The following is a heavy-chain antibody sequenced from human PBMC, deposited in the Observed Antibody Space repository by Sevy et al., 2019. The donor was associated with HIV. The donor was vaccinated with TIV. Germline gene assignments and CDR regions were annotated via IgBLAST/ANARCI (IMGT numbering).Heavy chain of an antibody. CDR2: IKSKTEGGTT. J-gene: IGHJ4*02. CDR1: GFTFSNAW. Sequence: GGSLRLSCAASGFTFSNAWMNWVRQAPGKGLEWVGRIKSKTEGGTTDYAAPVKGRFTISRDDSKNTLYLQMNSLKTGDTAVYYCTTDGGGYNYGYSFDYWGQGTLVTVSS. CDR3: TTDGGGYNYGYSFDY. D-gene: IGHD5-18*01. V-gene: IGHV3-15*07.